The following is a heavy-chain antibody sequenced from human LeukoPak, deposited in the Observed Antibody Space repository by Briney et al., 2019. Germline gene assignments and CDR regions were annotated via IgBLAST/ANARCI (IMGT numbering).Heavy chain of an antibody. D-gene: IGHD2/OR15-2a*01. Sequence: GGSLRLSCAASGFTVSSNYMSWVRQAPGKGLEWVSVIYSGGSTYYADAVKGRFTISRDNSKNTLYLQMDSLRAEDTAVYYCARDFPAFDWGQGTLVTVSS. J-gene: IGHJ4*02. CDR1: GFTVSSNY. V-gene: IGHV3-53*01. CDR2: IYSGGST. CDR3: ARDFPAFD.